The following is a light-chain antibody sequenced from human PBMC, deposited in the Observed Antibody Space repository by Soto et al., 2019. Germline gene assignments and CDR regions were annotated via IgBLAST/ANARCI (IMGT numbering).Light chain of an antibody. CDR3: QQYDHLST. J-gene: IGKJ2*01. CDR2: DVS. CDR1: QDIKY. V-gene: IGKV1-33*01. Sequence: DIQMTQSPSSLSASVGDRVTSTCQASQDIKYLNWYQQQSGKAPELLIYDVSNLETGVPARFSGRGSGTDFTLTISRLDPEDIATYYCQQYDHLSTFGQGTKLEI.